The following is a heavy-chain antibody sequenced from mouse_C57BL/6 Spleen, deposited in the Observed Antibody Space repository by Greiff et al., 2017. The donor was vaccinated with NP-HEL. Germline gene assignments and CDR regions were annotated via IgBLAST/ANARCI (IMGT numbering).Heavy chain of an antibody. CDR2: IDPSDSYT. V-gene: IGHV1-59*01. J-gene: IGHJ2*01. Sequence: QVQLQQPGAELVRPGTSVKLSCKASGYTFTSYWMHWVKQRPGQGLEWIGVIDPSDSYTNYNQKFKGKATLTVDTSSSTAYMQLSSLTSEDSAVYYCGRRGYYGSSFDYWGQGTTLTVSS. CDR3: GRRGYYGSSFDY. CDR1: GYTFTSYW. D-gene: IGHD1-1*01.